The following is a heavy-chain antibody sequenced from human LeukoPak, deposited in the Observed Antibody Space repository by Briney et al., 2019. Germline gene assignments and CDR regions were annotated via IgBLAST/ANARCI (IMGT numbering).Heavy chain of an antibody. V-gene: IGHV4-39*01. Sequence: PSETLSLTCTVSGDSTSSDRYYGGWVRQPPGKGLEWIGNIYYSGSTYYNPSLKSRVTISVDTSKNQFFLKLNSVTAADKAVYYCARRRAYSGGYHLDFWGQGTLVTVSA. D-gene: IGHD1-26*01. CDR1: GDSTSSDRYY. J-gene: IGHJ4*02. CDR2: IYYSGST. CDR3: ARRRAYSGGYHLDF.